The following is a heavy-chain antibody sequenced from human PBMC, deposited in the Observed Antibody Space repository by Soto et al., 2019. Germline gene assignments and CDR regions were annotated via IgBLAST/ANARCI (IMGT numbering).Heavy chain of an antibody. V-gene: IGHV1-3*01. CDR3: ASFHIAAGPYAMGV. CDR1: GYTFTSYA. J-gene: IGHJ6*02. CDR2: INAGNGNT. D-gene: IGHD6-13*01. Sequence: QVQLVQSGAEVKKPGASVKVSCKASGYTFTSYAMHWVRQAPGQRLEWMGWINAGNGNTKYSQKFQGRVTSTRDTYPSTAYRDMSSVRSEDTAVYYCASFHIAAGPYAMGVCGLGATVTVSS.